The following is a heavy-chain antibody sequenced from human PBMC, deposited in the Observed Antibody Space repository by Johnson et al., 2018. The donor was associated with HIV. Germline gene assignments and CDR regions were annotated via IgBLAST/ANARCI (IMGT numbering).Heavy chain of an antibody. CDR2: ISYDGSNK. V-gene: IGHV3-30-3*01. J-gene: IGHJ3*02. D-gene: IGHD3-16*01. CDR3: ARDPRLGELKIDRRGYAFDI. CDR1: GFTFSSYA. Sequence: QVQLVESGGGVVQPGRSPRLSCAASGFTFSSYAMHWVRQAPGKGLEWVAVISYDGSNKYYADSVKGRFTISRDNSKNTLYLQMNSLRAEDTAVYYCARDPRLGELKIDRRGYAFDIWGQGTMVIVSS.